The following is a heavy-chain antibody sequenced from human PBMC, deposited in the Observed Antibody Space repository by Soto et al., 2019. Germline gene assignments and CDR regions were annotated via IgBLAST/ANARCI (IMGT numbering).Heavy chain of an antibody. V-gene: IGHV3-11*01. CDR1: GFTFSDYY. CDR3: ARRRTNNYILTYYYHLFDY. Sequence: GGSLRLSCAASGFTFSDYYMRWIRQAPGKGLEWVAYISSDGSTIYYADSVKGRFTISRDNSKNTLYLQMNSLRAEDTAVYYCARRRTNNYILTYYYHLFDYWGQGTPVTVSS. CDR2: ISSDGSTI. J-gene: IGHJ4*02. D-gene: IGHD3-9*01.